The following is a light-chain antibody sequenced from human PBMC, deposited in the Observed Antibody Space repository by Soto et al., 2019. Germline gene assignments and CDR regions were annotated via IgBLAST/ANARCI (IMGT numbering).Light chain of an antibody. Sequence: EIVLTQSPGTLSVSTGEGATLSCRASQVVISSHLAWYQQKPGQAPRLLIYDASTRATGIPDRFSGSGSGTDFSLTISRLEPEDFAVYYCQQYGSSVTFGQGTRLEIK. CDR3: QQYGSSVT. V-gene: IGKV3-20*01. CDR1: QVVISSH. J-gene: IGKJ5*01. CDR2: DAS.